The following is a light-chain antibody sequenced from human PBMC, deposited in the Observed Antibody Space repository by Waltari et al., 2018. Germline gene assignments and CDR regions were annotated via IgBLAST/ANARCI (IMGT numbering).Light chain of an antibody. CDR3: QQRSNWPPMYT. CDR1: QSVSSY. J-gene: IGKJ2*01. V-gene: IGKV3-11*01. Sequence: EIVLTQSPATLSLSPGDRATHSCRASQSVSSYLAWYQQKPGQAPRLLIDDASNRATGIPARFSGSGSGTDFTLTISSREPEDFAVYYCQQRSNWPPMYTFGQGTKLEIK. CDR2: DAS.